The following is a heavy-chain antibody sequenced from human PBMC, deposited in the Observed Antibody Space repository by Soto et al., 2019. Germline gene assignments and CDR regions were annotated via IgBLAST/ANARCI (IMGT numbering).Heavy chain of an antibody. Sequence: GGSLRLSCAASGVTFSGYAMSWVRQDPGKGLEWVPLISGSGGSAYYADSVKGRFTISRANTKNMLYLEMNGLRAEDTAVYCCASSTRGSVAGTLDSWGQGSLVTVSS. J-gene: IGHJ5*01. V-gene: IGHV3-23*01. CDR2: ISGSGGSA. CDR1: GVTFSGYA. CDR3: ASSTRGSVAGTLDS. D-gene: IGHD6-19*01.